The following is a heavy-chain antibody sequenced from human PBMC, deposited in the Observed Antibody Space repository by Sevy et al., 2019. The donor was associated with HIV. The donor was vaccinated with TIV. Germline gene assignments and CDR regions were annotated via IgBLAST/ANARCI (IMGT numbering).Heavy chain of an antibody. CDR2: IYSSGRT. CDR3: ARGARGGGVDV. CDR1: GGSISTDS. Sequence: SETLSLTCTVSGGSISTDSWNWIRQPAGMGLEWFGRIYSSGRTNYNPALKSRVTMSVDTSKNQFSLKLRSVTAADTAVYYCARGARGGGVDVWGQGTTVTVSS. V-gene: IGHV4-4*07. J-gene: IGHJ6*02. D-gene: IGHD3-10*01.